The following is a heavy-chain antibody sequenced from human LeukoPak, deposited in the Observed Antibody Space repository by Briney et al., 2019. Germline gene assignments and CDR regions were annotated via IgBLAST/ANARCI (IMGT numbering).Heavy chain of an antibody. CDR1: GFSVSNYY. J-gene: IGHJ6*02. V-gene: IGHV3-66*02. CDR3: ARGGRYTYYYSGMDV. CDR2: IRDSGET. D-gene: IGHD3-9*01. Sequence: GGSLRLSCAGSGFSVSNYYMSWVRQAPGKGLEWVSLIRDSGETFYADSVKGRFTISRDNSKNTLYLQMNSLRAEDTAVYYCARGGRYTYYYSGMDVWGQGTTVTVSS.